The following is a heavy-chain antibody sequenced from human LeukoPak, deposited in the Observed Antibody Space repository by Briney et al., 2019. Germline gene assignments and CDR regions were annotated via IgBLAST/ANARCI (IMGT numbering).Heavy chain of an antibody. J-gene: IGHJ6*02. D-gene: IGHD3-10*01. CDR1: GYTFTGYY. Sequence: ASVKVSCKASGYTFTGYYMHWVRQAPGQGLEWMGWINPNSGGTNYAQKFQGRVTMTRDTSISTAYMELSRLRSDDTAVYYCARSPYYGSGSHPIYYYYGMDVWGQGTTVTVSS. CDR3: ARSPYYGSGSHPIYYYYGMDV. CDR2: INPNSGGT. V-gene: IGHV1-2*02.